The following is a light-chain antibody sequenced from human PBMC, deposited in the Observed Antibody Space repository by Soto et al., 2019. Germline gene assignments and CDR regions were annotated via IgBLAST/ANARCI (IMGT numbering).Light chain of an antibody. Sequence: QSVLTQPPSASGSPGQSVAISCTGTSSDVGGYNYVSWYQQHPGKAPKLMIYEVNKRPSGVPDRFSGSKSGDTASLTVSGLQAGDEADYYCSSYAGSSNVFGTGTKVPVL. CDR2: EVN. CDR1: SSDVGGYNY. J-gene: IGLJ1*01. CDR3: SSYAGSSNV. V-gene: IGLV2-8*01.